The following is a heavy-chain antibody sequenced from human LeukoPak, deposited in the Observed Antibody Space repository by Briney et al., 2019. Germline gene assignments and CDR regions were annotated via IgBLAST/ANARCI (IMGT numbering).Heavy chain of an antibody. Sequence: ASVKVSCKVSGYTLTELSMHWVRQAPGKGLEWMGGFDPEDGETIYAQKFQGRVTMTEDTSTDTAYMELSSLRSEDTAVYYCATAPRSTVTTGYYGMDVWGQGTMVTVSS. D-gene: IGHD4-17*01. CDR3: ATAPRSTVTTGYYGMDV. CDR2: FDPEDGET. V-gene: IGHV1-24*01. CDR1: GYTLTELS. J-gene: IGHJ6*02.